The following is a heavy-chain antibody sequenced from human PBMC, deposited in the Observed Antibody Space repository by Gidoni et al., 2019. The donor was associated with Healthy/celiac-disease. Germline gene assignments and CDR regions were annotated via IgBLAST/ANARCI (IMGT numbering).Heavy chain of an antibody. D-gene: IGHD3-22*01. Sequence: QLQLQESGPGLVKPSETLSLTCPVSGGSISSSSYYWGWIRQPPGKGLEWIGSIYYSGSTYYNPSLKSRVTISVDTSKNQFSLKLSSVTAADTAVYYCATTDSSGYYYLEGGSYYFDYWGQGTLVTVSS. CDR3: ATTDSSGYYYLEGGSYYFDY. CDR1: GGSISSSSYY. V-gene: IGHV4-39*07. J-gene: IGHJ4*02. CDR2: IYYSGST.